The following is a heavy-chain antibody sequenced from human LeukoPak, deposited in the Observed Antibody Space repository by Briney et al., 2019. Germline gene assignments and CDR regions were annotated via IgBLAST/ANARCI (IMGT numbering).Heavy chain of an antibody. CDR2: AYYRSRWYD. CDR1: GDSVSSNSAA. Sequence: KLSQTLSLTCAISGDSVSSNSAAWNWIRQSPSRGLEWLGRAYYRSRWYDDYAVSVKSRITINPDTSKNQFSLQLNSVTPEDTAVYYCARGGARGFDIWGQGTMVTVSS. D-gene: IGHD3-16*01. J-gene: IGHJ3*02. V-gene: IGHV6-1*01. CDR3: ARGGARGFDI.